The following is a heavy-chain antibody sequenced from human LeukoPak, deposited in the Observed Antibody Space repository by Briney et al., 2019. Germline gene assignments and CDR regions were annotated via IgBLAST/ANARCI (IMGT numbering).Heavy chain of an antibody. J-gene: IGHJ5*02. D-gene: IGHD1-1*01. V-gene: IGHV3-23*01. CDR3: ARASTTSTTRDWFDP. CDR2: IIPSGHTT. CDR1: GFTFSSHG. Sequence: GGTLRLSCVASGFTFSSHGMNWVRQAPGKGLEWVSGIIPSGHTTYYADSVRGRFTISRDNSRNTVYLQMNSLRAEDTAVYYCARASTTSTTRDWFDPWGQGTLVTVSS.